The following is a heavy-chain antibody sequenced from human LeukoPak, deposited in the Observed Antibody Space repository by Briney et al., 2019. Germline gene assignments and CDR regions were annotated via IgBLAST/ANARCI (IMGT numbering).Heavy chain of an antibody. CDR2: IYYSGST. D-gene: IGHD3-10*01. CDR3: ARARGSGSYRFDY. J-gene: IGHJ4*02. CDR1: GGSISSGGYY. Sequence: SETLSLTCTVSGGSISSGGYYWSWIRQHPGKGLEWIGYIYYSGSTYYNPSLKSRVTISVDTSKNQFSLKLSSVTAADTAVYYCARARGSGSYRFDYWGQGTLVTVSS. V-gene: IGHV4-31*03.